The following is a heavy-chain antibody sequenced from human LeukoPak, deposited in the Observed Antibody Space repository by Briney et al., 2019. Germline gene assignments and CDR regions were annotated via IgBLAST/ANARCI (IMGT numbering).Heavy chain of an antibody. CDR2: IYPGDSDT. D-gene: IGHD3-22*01. V-gene: IGHV5-51*01. J-gene: IGHJ4*02. CDR1: GYSFTSYW. CDR3: ARHGRWLPAALDY. Sequence: GESLKISCKGSGYSFTSYWIGCVRQMPGKGLEWMGSIYPGDSDTRYSPSFQGQATISADKSISTAYLQWSSLKASDTAMYYCARHGRWLPAALDYWGQGTLVTVSS.